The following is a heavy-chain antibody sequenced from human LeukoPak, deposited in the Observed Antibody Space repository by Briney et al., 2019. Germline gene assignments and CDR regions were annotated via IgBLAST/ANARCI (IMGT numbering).Heavy chain of an antibody. CDR2: FDPEDGET. CDR3: ATGSGFFDYGDYPQRW. V-gene: IGHV1-24*01. Sequence: GASVKVSSKVSGYTLTELSMHWVRQAPGKGLEWMGGFDPEDGETIYAQKFQGRVTMTEDTSTDTAYMELSSLRSEDTAVYYCATGSGFFDYGDYPQRWWGQGTLVTVSS. CDR1: GYTLTELS. D-gene: IGHD4-17*01. J-gene: IGHJ4*02.